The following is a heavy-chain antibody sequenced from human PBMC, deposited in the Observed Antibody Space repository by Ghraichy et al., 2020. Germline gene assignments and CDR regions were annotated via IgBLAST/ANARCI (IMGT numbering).Heavy chain of an antibody. D-gene: IGHD3-16*01. Sequence: GGSLRLSCETSGFNFKNFAMHWVRQAPGKGLEWVSAISGASINSFYSESVKGRFNISRDNSKNTLYLQMNTLRAEDTAVYYCATSPTRGGGWGQGTLVTVSS. J-gene: IGHJ4*02. V-gene: IGHV3-23*01. CDR3: ATSPTRGGG. CDR1: GFNFKNFA. CDR2: ISGASINS.